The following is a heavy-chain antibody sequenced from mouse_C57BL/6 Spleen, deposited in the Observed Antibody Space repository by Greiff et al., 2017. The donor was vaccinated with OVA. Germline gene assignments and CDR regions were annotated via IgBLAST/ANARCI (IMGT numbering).Heavy chain of an antibody. D-gene: IGHD2-12*01. CDR3: ASYDWFAY. CDR1: GYAFTNYL. J-gene: IGHJ3*01. V-gene: IGHV1-54*01. Sequence: QVQLKESGAELVRPGTSVKLSCKASGYAFTNYLIEWVKQRPGQGLEWIGVINPGSGGTNYNEKFKGKATLTADKSSSTAYMHLSSLTSEDSAVYFCASYDWFAYWGQGTLVTVAA. CDR2: INPGSGGT.